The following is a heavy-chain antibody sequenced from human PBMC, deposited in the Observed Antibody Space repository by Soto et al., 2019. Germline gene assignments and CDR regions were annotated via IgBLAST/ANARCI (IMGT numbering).Heavy chain of an antibody. V-gene: IGHV3-30*03. J-gene: IGHJ5*02. Sequence: QVQLVESGGGVVQPGRSLRLSCAASGFTFSSYGMHWVRQAPGKGLEWVAVISYDGSNKYYADSVKGRFTISRDNSKNTLYLQMNSLRAEDTAVYYCARDLGTEGSSWYNWFDPWGQGTLVTVSS. CDR3: ARDLGTEGSSWYNWFDP. D-gene: IGHD6-13*01. CDR1: GFTFSSYG. CDR2: ISYDGSNK.